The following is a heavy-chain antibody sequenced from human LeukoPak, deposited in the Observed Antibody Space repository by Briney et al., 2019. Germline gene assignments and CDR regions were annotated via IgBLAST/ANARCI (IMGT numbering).Heavy chain of an antibody. CDR1: GGSFSGYY. CDR3: ARDRKRINPYYYYGMDV. D-gene: IGHD2-15*01. V-gene: IGHV4-34*01. J-gene: IGHJ6*02. Sequence: SETLSLTCAVYGGSFSGYYWSWIRQPPGKGLEWIGEINHSGSTNYNPSLKSRVTISVDTSKNQFSLKLSSVTAADTAVYYCARDRKRINPYYYYGMDVWGQGTTVTVSS. CDR2: INHSGST.